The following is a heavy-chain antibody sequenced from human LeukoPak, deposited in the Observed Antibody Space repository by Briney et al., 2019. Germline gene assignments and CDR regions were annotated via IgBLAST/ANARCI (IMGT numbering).Heavy chain of an antibody. D-gene: IGHD3-16*01. CDR1: GFTVSSNY. Sequence: PGGSLRLSCAASGFTVSSNYMSWVRQAPGKGLEWVSVIYSGGSTYYADSAKGRFTISRDTSKNTLYLQMNSLRAEDTAVYYCARDLTSYDYVWDYWGQGTLVTVSS. V-gene: IGHV3-66*01. CDR3: ARDLTSYDYVWDY. J-gene: IGHJ4*02. CDR2: IYSGGST.